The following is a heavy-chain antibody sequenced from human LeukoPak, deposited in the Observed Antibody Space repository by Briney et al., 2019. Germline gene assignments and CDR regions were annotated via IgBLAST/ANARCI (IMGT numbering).Heavy chain of an antibody. D-gene: IGHD1-7*01. CDR3: ARLGGYNWNWARYYFDY. Sequence: SETLSLTCTVSGGSISSSSYYWGWIRQPPGKGLEWIGSIYYSGSTYYNPSLKSRVTTSVDTSKNQFSLKLSSVTAADTAVYYCARLGGYNWNWARYYFDYWGQGTLVTVSS. CDR2: IYYSGST. V-gene: IGHV4-39*01. CDR1: GGSISSSSYY. J-gene: IGHJ4*02.